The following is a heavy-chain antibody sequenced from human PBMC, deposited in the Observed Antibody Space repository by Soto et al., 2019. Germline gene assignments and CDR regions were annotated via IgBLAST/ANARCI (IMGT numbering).Heavy chain of an antibody. CDR1: GFTFSSYG. CDR2: ISYDGSNK. CDR3: AKPLSGSKASFDY. D-gene: IGHD3-22*01. J-gene: IGHJ4*02. Sequence: QVQLVESGGGVVQPGRSLRLSCAASGFTFSSYGMHWVRQAPGKGLEWVAVISYDGSNKYYADSVKGRFTISRDNSKNTLYLQMNSLRAEDTAVYYCAKPLSGSKASFDYWGQGTLVTVSS. V-gene: IGHV3-30*18.